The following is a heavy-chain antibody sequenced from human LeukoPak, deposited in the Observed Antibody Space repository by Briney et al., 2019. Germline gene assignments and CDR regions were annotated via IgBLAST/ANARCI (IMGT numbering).Heavy chain of an antibody. Sequence: SETLSLTCTVSGGSISSSSYYWGWIRQPPGTGLEWIGSIYYSGSTYYNPSLKSRVTISVDTSRNQFSLKLSSVTAADTAVYYCARSPQHYDFWSGYSTYFDYWGQGTLVTVSS. CDR1: GGSISSSSYY. V-gene: IGHV4-39*07. CDR2: IYYSGST. J-gene: IGHJ4*02. D-gene: IGHD3-3*01. CDR3: ARSPQHYDFWSGYSTYFDY.